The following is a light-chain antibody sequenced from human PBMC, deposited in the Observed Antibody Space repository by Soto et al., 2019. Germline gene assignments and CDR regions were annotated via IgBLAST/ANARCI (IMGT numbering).Light chain of an antibody. CDR3: QQYDSSLT. Sequence: DIVLTQSPASLSLPPGERATLSCRASQSVSSSFLAWYQQKPGQAPRLLIYGASRRATGIPDRFTGSWSGTDFTLTLSRLEPEDFAVYYCQQYDSSLTFGLGTKVEIK. CDR1: QSVSSSF. J-gene: IGKJ1*01. CDR2: GAS. V-gene: IGKV3-20*01.